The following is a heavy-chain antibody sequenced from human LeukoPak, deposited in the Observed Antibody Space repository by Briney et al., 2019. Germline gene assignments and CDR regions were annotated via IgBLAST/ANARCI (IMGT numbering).Heavy chain of an antibody. Sequence: GGSLRLSCAASGFTFSSYGMSWVRQAPGKGLEWVSTISGSGGSTYYADSEKGRFTISRDNSKNTLYLQMNSLRAEDTAVYYCAKDPRDDTHIPVAFDIWGQGTMVTVSS. V-gene: IGHV3-23*01. CDR3: AKDPRDDTHIPVAFDI. CDR2: ISGSGGST. D-gene: IGHD5-24*01. CDR1: GFTFSSYG. J-gene: IGHJ3*02.